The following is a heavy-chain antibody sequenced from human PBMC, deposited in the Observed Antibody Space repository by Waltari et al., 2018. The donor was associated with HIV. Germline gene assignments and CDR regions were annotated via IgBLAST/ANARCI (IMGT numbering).Heavy chain of an antibody. Sequence: EVQLVESGGGLVQPGGSLRLSCSASGFTFSSYAMHWVRQAPGKGLEYVSAIRSNGGSTYDADSVKGRFTISRDNSKKTLYLQMSSLRAEDTAVYYCVKTPYYYEVELDYWGQGTLVTVSS. D-gene: IGHD3-22*01. V-gene: IGHV3-64D*06. CDR1: GFTFSSYA. J-gene: IGHJ4*02. CDR3: VKTPYYYEVELDY. CDR2: IRSNGGST.